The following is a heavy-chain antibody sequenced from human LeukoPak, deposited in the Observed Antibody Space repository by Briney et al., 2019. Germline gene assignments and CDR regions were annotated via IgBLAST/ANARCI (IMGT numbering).Heavy chain of an antibody. CDR2: ISSTSSYI. V-gene: IGHV3-21*01. J-gene: IGHJ4*02. CDR1: GFTFSSYS. Sequence: GGSLRLSCAASGFTFSSYSMNWVRQAPGKGLEWVSSISSTSSYIYYADSVKGRFPISRDNAKHSLYLQMNSLRAEDTAVYYCARDSAGTTGYWGQGTLVTVSS. D-gene: IGHD1-7*01. CDR3: ARDSAGTTGY.